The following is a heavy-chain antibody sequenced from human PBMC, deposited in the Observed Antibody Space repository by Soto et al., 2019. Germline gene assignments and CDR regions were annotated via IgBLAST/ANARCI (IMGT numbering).Heavy chain of an antibody. Sequence: LRLSCAASGFTFSSYGMHWVRQAPGKGLEWVAVISYDGSNKYYADSVKGRFTISRDNSKNTLYLQMNSLRAEDTAVYYCAKDLDYDFWSGSYYYYGMDVWGQGTTVTV. CDR1: GFTFSSYG. V-gene: IGHV3-30*18. D-gene: IGHD3-3*01. CDR3: AKDLDYDFWSGSYYYYGMDV. CDR2: ISYDGSNK. J-gene: IGHJ6*02.